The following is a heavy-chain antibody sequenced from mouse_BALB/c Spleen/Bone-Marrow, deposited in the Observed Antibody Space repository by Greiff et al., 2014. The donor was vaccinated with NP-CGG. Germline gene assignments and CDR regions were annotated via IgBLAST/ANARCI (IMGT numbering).Heavy chain of an antibody. Sequence: EVMLVESGGGLVQPGGPRKLSCAASGFTFSSFGMHWVRQAPEKGLEWVAYISNGSSTIYYADTVKGRFTISRDNPKNTLFLQMTSLRSEDTAMYYCARKGAMITHYYAMDYWGQGTSVTVSS. J-gene: IGHJ4*01. V-gene: IGHV5-17*02. CDR1: GFTFSSFG. CDR3: ARKGAMITHYYAMDY. CDR2: ISNGSSTI. D-gene: IGHD2-4*01.